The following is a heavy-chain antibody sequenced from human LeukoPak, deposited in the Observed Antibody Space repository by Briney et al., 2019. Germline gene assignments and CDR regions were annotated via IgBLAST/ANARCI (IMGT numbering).Heavy chain of an antibody. CDR1: GFTFTSYS. Sequence: GGSLRLSCAASGFTFTSYSMNWVRQAPGKGLEWVSTTSGGGGSTYYADSVKGRFTISRDNSKNTLYLQVNSLRAEDTAVYYCATGTGYYYDRWGQGTLVTVAS. D-gene: IGHD3-9*01. CDR2: TSGGGGST. V-gene: IGHV3-23*01. J-gene: IGHJ4*02. CDR3: ATGTGYYYDR.